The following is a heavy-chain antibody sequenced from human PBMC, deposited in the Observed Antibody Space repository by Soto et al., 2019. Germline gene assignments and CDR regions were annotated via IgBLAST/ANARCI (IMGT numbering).Heavy chain of an antibody. D-gene: IGHD2-15*01. J-gene: IGHJ4*02. CDR3: ARNLIAAAYFDF. Sequence: SETRSLTCTVSGGSISSSIYYWACILQPPGKGLEWTGSIYYIGSTHYNPSLKSRVTISVDTSKHQFSLKLSSVTAADTAVYYCARNLIAAAYFDFWGLGTQVTVS. CDR2: IYYIGST. V-gene: IGHV4-39*01. CDR1: GGSISSSIYY.